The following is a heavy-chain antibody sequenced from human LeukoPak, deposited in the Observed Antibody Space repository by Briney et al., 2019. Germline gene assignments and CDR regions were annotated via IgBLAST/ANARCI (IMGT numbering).Heavy chain of an antibody. J-gene: IGHJ4*02. CDR2: IYYSGST. V-gene: IGHV4-59*01. Sequence: KASETLSLTCTVSGGSINSYYWSWIRQPPGKGLEWIGYIYYSGSTNYNPSLKSRVTISVDTSKNQFSLKLSSVTAADTAVYYCARIPAVGQQWLAFFDYWGQGTLVTVSS. D-gene: IGHD6-19*01. CDR3: ARIPAVGQQWLAFFDY. CDR1: GGSINSYY.